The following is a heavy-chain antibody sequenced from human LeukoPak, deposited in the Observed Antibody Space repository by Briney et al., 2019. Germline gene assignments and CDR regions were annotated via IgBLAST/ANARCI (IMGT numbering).Heavy chain of an antibody. D-gene: IGHD5/OR15-5a*01. CDR2: ISGSGGST. V-gene: IGHV3-23*01. Sequence: GGSLRLSCAASGFILSSFAMTWVRQAPGKGLEWVSAISGSGGSTYYADSVKGRFTISRDSSKNTLYLQMNSLSADDTAVYYCAKDSRGSSVRVFDYRGQGILVTVSS. J-gene: IGHJ4*02. CDR3: AKDSRGSSVRVFDY. CDR1: GFILSSFA.